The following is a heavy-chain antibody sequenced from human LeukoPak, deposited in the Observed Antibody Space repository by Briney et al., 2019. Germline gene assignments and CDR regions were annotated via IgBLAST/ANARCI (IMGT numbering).Heavy chain of an antibody. CDR1: GGSFSGYY. V-gene: IGHV4-34*01. CDR3: ARDSIYYYYGMDV. J-gene: IGHJ6*02. Sequence: PSETLSLTRAVYGGSFSGYYWSWIRQPPGKGLEWIGEINHSGSTNYNPSLKSRVTISVDTSKNQFSLKLSSVTAADTAVYYCARDSIYYYYGMDVWGQGTTVTVSS. CDR2: INHSGST.